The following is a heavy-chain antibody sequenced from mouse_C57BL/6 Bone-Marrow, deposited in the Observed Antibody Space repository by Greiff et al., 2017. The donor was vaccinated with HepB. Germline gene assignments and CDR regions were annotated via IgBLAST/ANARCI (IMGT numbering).Heavy chain of an antibody. CDR3: ARVYYYGSNVDY. D-gene: IGHD1-1*01. Sequence: VQLQESGPELVKPGASVKISCKASGYAFSSSWMNWVKQRPGKGLEWIGRIYPGDGDTNYNGKFKGKATLTADKSSSTAYMQLSSLTSEDSAVYFCARVYYYGSNVDYWGQGTTLTVSS. J-gene: IGHJ2*01. V-gene: IGHV1-82*01. CDR1: GYAFSSSW. CDR2: IYPGDGDT.